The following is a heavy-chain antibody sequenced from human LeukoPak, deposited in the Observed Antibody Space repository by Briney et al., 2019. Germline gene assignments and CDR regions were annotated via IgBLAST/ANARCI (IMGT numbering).Heavy chain of an antibody. D-gene: IGHD4-11*01. Sequence: GASVKVSCKGSGYTFNGYYIHWVRQAPGQGLEWMGWINPNGGGTTYAQKFQVRVTLTRDASISTAYMELSSLRSDDTAVYYCARSHDYTNYVGPWGQGTLVTVSS. CDR1: GYTFNGYY. CDR2: INPNGGGT. J-gene: IGHJ5*02. V-gene: IGHV1-2*02. CDR3: ARSHDYTNYVGP.